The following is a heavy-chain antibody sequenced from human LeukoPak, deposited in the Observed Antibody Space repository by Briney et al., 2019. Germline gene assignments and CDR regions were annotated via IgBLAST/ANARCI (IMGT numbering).Heavy chain of an antibody. Sequence: GGSLRLSCAASGFTFSSYAMSWVRQAPGKGLEWVSAISGSGGSTYYADSVKGRFTIPRDNSKNTLYLQMNSLRTEDTAVYYCARDVAATGTYTDYWGQGTLVTVSS. V-gene: IGHV3-23*01. CDR1: GFTFSSYA. CDR2: ISGSGGST. D-gene: IGHD6-13*01. J-gene: IGHJ4*02. CDR3: ARDVAATGTYTDY.